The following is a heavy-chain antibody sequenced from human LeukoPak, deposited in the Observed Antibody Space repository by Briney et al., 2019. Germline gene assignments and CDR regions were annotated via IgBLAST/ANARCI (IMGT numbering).Heavy chain of an antibody. V-gene: IGHV3-23*01. D-gene: IGHD1-1*01. Sequence: GGSLRLSCATSGFTFSTYTMSWVRQAPGKGLERVSAISGSGGSTYYAGSVKGRFTISRDNSKNTLYLQMNSLRAEDTAVYYCARDRPNWNDDGPFDYWGQGTLVTVSS. CDR2: ISGSGGST. J-gene: IGHJ4*02. CDR1: GFTFSTYT. CDR3: ARDRPNWNDDGPFDY.